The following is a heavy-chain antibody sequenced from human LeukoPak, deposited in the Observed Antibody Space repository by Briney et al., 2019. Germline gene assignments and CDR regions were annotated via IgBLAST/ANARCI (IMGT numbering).Heavy chain of an antibody. D-gene: IGHD3-22*01. V-gene: IGHV4-34*01. CDR2: INHSGST. CDR3: ARGARITMIVVVANWFDP. J-gene: IGHJ5*02. Sequence: SETLSLTCAVYGGSFSGYYWSWIRQPPGKGLEWIGEINHSGSTNYNPSLKSRVTISVDTSKNQFSLKLSSVTAADTAVYYCARGARITMIVVVANWFDPWGRGTLVTVSS. CDR1: GGSFSGYY.